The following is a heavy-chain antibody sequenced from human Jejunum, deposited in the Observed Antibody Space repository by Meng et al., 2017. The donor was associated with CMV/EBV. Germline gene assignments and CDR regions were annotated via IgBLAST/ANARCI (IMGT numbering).Heavy chain of an antibody. CDR3: ARPLGGHVWSP. CDR1: TSTFRNYW. CDR2: MNQDGSER. J-gene: IGHJ4*02. V-gene: IGHV3-7*01. D-gene: IGHD3-16*01. Sequence: CAASTSTFRNYWMTCIRQAPGKGLEWVANMNQDGSERYYRDSVKGRFVIYRDNAQNSVYLQMNNLRAEDTGVYFCARPLGGHVWSPWGQGTQVTVSS.